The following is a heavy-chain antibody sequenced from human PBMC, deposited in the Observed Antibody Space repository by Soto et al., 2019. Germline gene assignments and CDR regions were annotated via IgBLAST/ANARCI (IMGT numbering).Heavy chain of an antibody. V-gene: IGHV3-30-3*01. D-gene: IGHD3-16*02. CDR3: AVGGGDLSLTPFDY. J-gene: IGHJ4*02. CDR1: GFNFNAYG. CDR2: ISTDGTNQ. Sequence: GGSLRLSCVASGFNFNAYGMHWVRQAPGKGLEWVAVISTDGTNQHHADSVKGRFTISRDNFKNTLYLQMNSLRPKDTAVYFCAVGGGDLSLTPFDYWGQGTLVTVSS.